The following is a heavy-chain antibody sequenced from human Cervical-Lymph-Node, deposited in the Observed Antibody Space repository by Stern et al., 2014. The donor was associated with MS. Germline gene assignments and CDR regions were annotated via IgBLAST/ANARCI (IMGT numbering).Heavy chain of an antibody. CDR2: TNPSGGSP. D-gene: IGHD3-22*01. V-gene: IGHV1-46*01. J-gene: IGHJ5*01. Sequence: VQLVESGAEVRKPGASVKVSCKASGYTFPNYYLHWVRQAPGQGLEWMGMTNPSGGSPSYAEKFQGKITMTRDSSTSTVYMELSSLTSEDTALYYCTRARCHYDSSGYFYFFDFWGQGTPVTVSS. CDR3: TRARCHYDSSGYFYFFDF. CDR1: GYTFPNYY.